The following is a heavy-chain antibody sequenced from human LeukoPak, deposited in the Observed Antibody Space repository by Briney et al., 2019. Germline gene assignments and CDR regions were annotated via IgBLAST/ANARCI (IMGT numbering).Heavy chain of an antibody. CDR3: ARENIPERWFGPVKSINWFGT. Sequence: GGSLRLSCAASGFTFSSYEMNWVRQAPGKGLEWVSHISSSGSTIYYADSVKGRFTISRDNAKNSLYLQMNSLRAEDTAVYYCARENIPERWFGPVKSINWFGTWGQGALLTVSS. CDR1: GFTFSSYE. CDR2: ISSSGSTI. J-gene: IGHJ5*02. V-gene: IGHV3-48*03. D-gene: IGHD3-10*01.